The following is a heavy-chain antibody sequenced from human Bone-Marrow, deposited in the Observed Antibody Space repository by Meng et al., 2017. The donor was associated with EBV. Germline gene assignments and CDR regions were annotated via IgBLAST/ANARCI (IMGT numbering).Heavy chain of an antibody. CDR3: ARDRGDCSSTSCYGGWFDP. V-gene: IGHV4-59*01. D-gene: IGHD2-2*01. CDR2: IYYSGST. Sequence: SGPVLVMPSETLSLTCTVSAGSISSYYWSWSRQPPGKGLEWIGYIYYSGSTNYNPSLKSRVTISEDTSKNQFSLKLSSVTAADTAVYYCARDRGDCSSTSCYGGWFDPWGQGTLVTVSS. CDR1: AGSISSYY. J-gene: IGHJ5*02.